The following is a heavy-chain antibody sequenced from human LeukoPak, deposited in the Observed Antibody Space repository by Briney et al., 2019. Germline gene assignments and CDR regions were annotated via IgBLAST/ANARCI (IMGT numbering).Heavy chain of an antibody. CDR2: IYYSGST. D-gene: IGHD3-22*01. Sequence: SETLSLICTISGGSISSGGYYWSWIRQHPGKGLEWIGYIYYSGSTYYNPSLKSRVTISVDTSKNQFSLKLSSVTAADTAVYYCARLKEHYYDSSGPNYFDYWGQGTLVTVSS. V-gene: IGHV4-31*03. CDR1: GGSISSGGYY. CDR3: ARLKEHYYDSSGPNYFDY. J-gene: IGHJ4*02.